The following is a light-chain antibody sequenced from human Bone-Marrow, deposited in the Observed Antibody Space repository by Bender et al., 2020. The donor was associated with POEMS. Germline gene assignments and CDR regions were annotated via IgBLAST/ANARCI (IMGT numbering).Light chain of an antibody. CDR1: ALPDKY. CDR2: EDT. CDR3: QAWDRTTVV. Sequence: SYELTQPPSVSVSPGHTARITCSGDALPDKYAFWYQQKSGQAPVLVIYEDTKRPSGIPERFSGSNSGNTATLTISGTQATDEADYFCQAWDRTTVVFGGGTKLTVL. V-gene: IGLV3-1*01. J-gene: IGLJ3*02.